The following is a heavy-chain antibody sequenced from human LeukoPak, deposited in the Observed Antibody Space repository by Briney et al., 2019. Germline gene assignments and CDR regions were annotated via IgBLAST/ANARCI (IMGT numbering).Heavy chain of an antibody. CDR3: AKDQSNWNEGFDY. CDR1: XFTFSSYA. J-gene: IGHJ4*02. Sequence: GGSLRLSCAASXFTFSSYAMSWVRQAPGKGLEWVSAISGSGGSTYYADSVKGRFTISRDSSKNTLYLQMNSLRAEDTAVYYCAKDQSNWNEGFDYWGQGTLVTVSS. V-gene: IGHV3-23*01. D-gene: IGHD1-1*01. CDR2: ISGSGGST.